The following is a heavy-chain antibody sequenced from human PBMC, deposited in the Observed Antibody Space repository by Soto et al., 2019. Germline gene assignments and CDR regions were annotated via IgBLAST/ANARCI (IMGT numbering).Heavy chain of an antibody. J-gene: IGHJ5*02. Sequence: SETLSLTCTVSGASISGFYWSWIRKSAGKGLEWIGRIYATGTTDYNPSIKSRVMMSVDTSKKQFSLKLRSVTAADTAVYYCVRDGTKTLRDWFDPWGQGISVTVSS. CDR1: GASISGFY. CDR3: VRDGTKTLRDWFDP. CDR2: IYATGTT. D-gene: IGHD1-1*01. V-gene: IGHV4-4*07.